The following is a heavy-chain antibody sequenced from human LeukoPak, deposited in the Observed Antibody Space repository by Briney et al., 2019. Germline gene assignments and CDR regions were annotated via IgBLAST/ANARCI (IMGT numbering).Heavy chain of an antibody. CDR2: LYSDGNT. Sequence: GGSLRLSCAASGFTVITNDMTWVRQAPGKGLEWVSVLYSDGNTKYADSVQGPFTISRDNSKNTLYLEMNTLSPDDTAVYYCARGVEPLAANTLAYWGQGTLVTVSS. J-gene: IGHJ4*02. CDR1: GFTVITND. CDR3: ARGVEPLAANTLAY. D-gene: IGHD1-14*01. V-gene: IGHV3-53*01.